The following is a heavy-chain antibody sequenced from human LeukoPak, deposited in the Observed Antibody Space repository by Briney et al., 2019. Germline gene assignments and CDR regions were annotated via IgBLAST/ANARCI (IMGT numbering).Heavy chain of an antibody. CDR1: GFTFSSYS. V-gene: IGHV3-48*04. CDR2: ISSSSSTI. Sequence: RGSLRLSCAASGFTFSSYSMNWVRQAPGKGLEWVSYISSSSSTIYYADSVKGRFTISRDNAKNSLYLQMNSLRAEDTAVYYCARGSGSRSLGYWGQGTLVTVSS. CDR3: ARGSGSRSLGY. J-gene: IGHJ4*02. D-gene: IGHD2-15*01.